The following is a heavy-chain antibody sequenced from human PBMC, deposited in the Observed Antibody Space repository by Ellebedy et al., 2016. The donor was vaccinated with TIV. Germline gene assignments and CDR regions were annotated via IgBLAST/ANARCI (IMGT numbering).Heavy chain of an antibody. CDR2: VSYSGST. CDR3: ARDLIFDYSWGSFRYALDL. D-gene: IGHD3-16*02. V-gene: IGHV4-61*01. J-gene: IGHJ3*01. CDR1: GASVSSGSSS. Sequence: MPSETLSLTCAVSGASVSSGSSSWSWIRQPPGKGLEWIGFVSYSGSTDYNASLRSRVTISVDTSKNQLSLELTSLTAADTAVYYCARDLIFDYSWGSFRYALDLWGQGTMVTVSS.